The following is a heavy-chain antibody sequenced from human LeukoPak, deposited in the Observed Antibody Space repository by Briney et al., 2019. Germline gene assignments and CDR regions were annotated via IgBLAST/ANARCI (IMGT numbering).Heavy chain of an antibody. CDR3: AKNRVSRDHPLLVFDY. V-gene: IGHV3-23*01. D-gene: IGHD3-10*01. Sequence: GGSLRLSCAASGFTFSSYAMSWVRLAPGKGLEWVSAISGSGGSTYYADSVKGRFTISRDNSKNTLYLQMNSLRAEDTAVYYCAKNRVSRDHPLLVFDYWGQGTLVTVSS. CDR2: ISGSGGST. J-gene: IGHJ4*02. CDR1: GFTFSSYA.